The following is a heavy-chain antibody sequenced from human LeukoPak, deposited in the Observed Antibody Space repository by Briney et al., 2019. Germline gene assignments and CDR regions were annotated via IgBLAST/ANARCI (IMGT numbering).Heavy chain of an antibody. V-gene: IGHV1-18*01. Sequence: ASVKVFCKASGYTFTSYGISWVRQAPGQGLEWMGWISAYNGNTNYAQKLQGRVTMTTDTSTSTAYMELGSLRSDDTAVYYCARDFYNGMATIYYGMDVWGQGTTVTVSS. CDR3: ARDFYNGMATIYYGMDV. J-gene: IGHJ6*02. CDR1: GYTFTSYG. CDR2: ISAYNGNT. D-gene: IGHD5-24*01.